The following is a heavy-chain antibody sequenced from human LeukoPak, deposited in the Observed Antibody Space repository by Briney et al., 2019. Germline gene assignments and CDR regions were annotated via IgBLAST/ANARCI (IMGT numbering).Heavy chain of an antibody. J-gene: IGHJ3*02. CDR1: GGSINSYY. Sequence: SETLSLTCTVSGGSINSYYWSWIRQSPGKGLQWIGDIYYSGTTKYNPSLKSRVTIFLEGSKNQFSLKLSSVTAADTAVYYCARDTSWLGNDAFEIWGQGTVVIVSS. D-gene: IGHD6-19*01. CDR2: IYYSGTT. CDR3: ARDTSWLGNDAFEI. V-gene: IGHV4-59*01.